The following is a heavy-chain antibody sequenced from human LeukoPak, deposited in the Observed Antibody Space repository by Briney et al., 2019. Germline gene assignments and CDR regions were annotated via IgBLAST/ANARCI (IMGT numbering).Heavy chain of an antibody. CDR3: ARVNGDYKYYFDY. V-gene: IGHV4-4*02. CDR1: GGSISSSNW. J-gene: IGHJ4*02. D-gene: IGHD4-17*01. Sequence: PSGTLSLTCAVSGGSISSSNWWSWVRQPPGKGLEWIGEIYHSGSTNYNPSLKSRVTISVDKSKNQFSLKLSSVTAADTAVYYCARVNGDYKYYFDYWGQGTLVTVSS. CDR2: IYHSGST.